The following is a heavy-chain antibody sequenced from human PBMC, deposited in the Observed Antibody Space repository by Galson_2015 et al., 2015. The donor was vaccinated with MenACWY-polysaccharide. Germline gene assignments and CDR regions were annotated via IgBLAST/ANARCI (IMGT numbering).Heavy chain of an antibody. V-gene: IGHV4-38-2*01. J-gene: IGHJ4*02. CDR2: IFHSGTT. D-gene: IGHD1-26*01. CDR1: DYSLRSGYF. CDR3: ARIEKYSGSFYILY. Sequence: LSLTCAVSDYSLRSGYFWGWIRQPPGKGLEWIASIFHSGTTYYNPSLKSRVTISVDTSKNQFSLKLSSVTAADTAVYYCARIEKYSGSFYILYWGQGTLVTVSS.